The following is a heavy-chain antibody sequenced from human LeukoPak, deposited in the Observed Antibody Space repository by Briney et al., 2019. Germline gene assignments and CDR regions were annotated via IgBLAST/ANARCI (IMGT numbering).Heavy chain of an antibody. Sequence: GGSLRLSCAASGFTFDNYAIHWVRQAPGKGLEWVSLINWSGGSTYYTDSVKGRFTISRDNIKNSLYLQMNSLRPEDTALYYCAKATKIYNSPFDYCGQGTLVTVSS. CDR2: INWSGGST. CDR3: AKATKIYNSPFDY. D-gene: IGHD1-1*01. CDR1: GFTFDNYA. J-gene: IGHJ4*02. V-gene: IGHV3-43D*03.